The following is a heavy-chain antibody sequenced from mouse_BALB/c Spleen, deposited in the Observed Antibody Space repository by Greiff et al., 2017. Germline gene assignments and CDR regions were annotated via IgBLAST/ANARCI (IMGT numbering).Heavy chain of an antibody. J-gene: IGHJ3*01. D-gene: IGHD1-1*02. Sequence: VQLQQSGAELVRSGASVKLSCTASGFNIKDYYMHWVKQRPEQGLEWIGWIDPENGDTEYAPKFQGKATMTADTSSNTAYLQLSSLTSEDTAVYYCARRGDYGPQFAYWGQGTLVTVSA. V-gene: IGHV14-4*02. CDR2: IDPENGDT. CDR1: GFNIKDYY. CDR3: ARRGDYGPQFAY.